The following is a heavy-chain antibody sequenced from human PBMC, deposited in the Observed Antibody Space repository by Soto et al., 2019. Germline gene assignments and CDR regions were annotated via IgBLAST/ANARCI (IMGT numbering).Heavy chain of an antibody. J-gene: IGHJ4*02. V-gene: IGHV1-69*02. CDR3: XXXXGXEIRTVDY. CDR2: FIPMLSVA. D-gene: IGHD1-1*01. CDR1: GGTFSTYT. Sequence: QVQLVQSGAEVKKPGSSVKVSCKASGGTFSTYTITWVRQAPGQGLEWMGRFIPMLSVATYAQRLQGRVXXXXXXXXXXXXXXXXXXXXXXXXXXXXXXXXGXEIRTVDYWGQGTLVTVSS.